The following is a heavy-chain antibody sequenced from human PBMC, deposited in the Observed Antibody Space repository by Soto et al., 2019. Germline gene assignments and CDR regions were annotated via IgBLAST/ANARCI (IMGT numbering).Heavy chain of an antibody. V-gene: IGHV3-15*01. D-gene: IGHD1-1*01. J-gene: IGHJ3*02. CDR2: IKNKIDGGTA. CDR1: GFTFSNAW. CDR3: TAMNDRDAFDI. Sequence: EVQLVESGGGLVKPGGSLRLSCAASGFTFSNAWMSWVRQAPGKGLEWVGRIKNKIDGGTADYAAPVEGRFTISRDDSENTLYLQMNSLKTEDTAVYYCTAMNDRDAFDIWGQGTMVTVSS.